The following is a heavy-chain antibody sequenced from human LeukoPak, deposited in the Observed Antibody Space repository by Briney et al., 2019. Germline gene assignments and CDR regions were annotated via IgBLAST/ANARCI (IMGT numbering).Heavy chain of an antibody. CDR2: IRSKAYGGTT. Sequence: QPGRSLRLSCTASGFTFGDYAMSWVRQAPGKGLEWVGFIRSKAYGGTTEYAASVKGRFTISRDDSKSIAYLQMNSLKTEDTAVYYCTRDLKGSYDPRIFDYWGQGTLVTVSS. CDR1: GFTFGDYA. D-gene: IGHD1-26*01. J-gene: IGHJ4*02. CDR3: TRDLKGSYDPRIFDY. V-gene: IGHV3-49*04.